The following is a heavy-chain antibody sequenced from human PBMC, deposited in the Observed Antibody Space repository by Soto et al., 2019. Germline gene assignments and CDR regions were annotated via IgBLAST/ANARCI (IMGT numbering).Heavy chain of an antibody. CDR2: IKSKTDGGTT. D-gene: IGHD3-22*01. V-gene: IGHV3-15*01. Sequence: GSLRLSCAASGFTFSNAWMSWVRQAPGKGLEWVGRIKSKTDGGTTDYAAPVKGRFTISRDDSKNTLYLQMNSLKTEDTAVYYCTTDSYYDSSGPVAFDIWGQGTMVTVSS. CDR3: TTDSYYDSSGPVAFDI. J-gene: IGHJ3*02. CDR1: GFTFSNAW.